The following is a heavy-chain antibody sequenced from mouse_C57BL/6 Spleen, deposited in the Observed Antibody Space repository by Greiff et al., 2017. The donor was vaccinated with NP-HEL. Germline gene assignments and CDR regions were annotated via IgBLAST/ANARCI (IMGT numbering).Heavy chain of an antibody. V-gene: IGHV1-15*01. CDR1: GYTFTDYE. Sequence: VKLQQSGAELVRPGASVTLSCKASGYTFTDYEMHWVKQTPVHGLEWIGAIDPETGGTAYNQKFKGKAILTADKSSSTAYMELRSLTSEDSAVYYCTKGSITTVVDWYFDVWGTGTTVTVSS. CDR2: IDPETGGT. J-gene: IGHJ1*03. D-gene: IGHD1-1*01. CDR3: TKGSITTVVDWYFDV.